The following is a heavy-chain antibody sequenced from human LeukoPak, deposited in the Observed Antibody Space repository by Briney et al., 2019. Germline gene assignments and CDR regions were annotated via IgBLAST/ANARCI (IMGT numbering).Heavy chain of an antibody. CDR3: AREWGGSYRPGWAFDI. Sequence: ASVKVSCKASGYTFTSYGISWVRQAPGQGLEWMGIINPSGGSTSYAQKFQGRVTMTRDMSTSTVYMELSSLRSEDTAVYYCAREWGGSYRPGWAFDIWGQGTMVTVSS. J-gene: IGHJ3*02. V-gene: IGHV1-46*01. CDR1: GYTFTSYG. CDR2: INPSGGST. D-gene: IGHD1-26*01.